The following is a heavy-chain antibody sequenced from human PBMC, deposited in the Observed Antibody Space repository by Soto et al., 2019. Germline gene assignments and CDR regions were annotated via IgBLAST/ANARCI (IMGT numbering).Heavy chain of an antibody. CDR1: GGSISSSSYY. V-gene: IGHV4-39*07. CDR2: IYYSGST. Sequence: SETLSLTCTVSGGSISSSSYYWGWIRQPPGKGLEWIGSIYYSGSTYYNPSLKSRVTISVDTSKNQFSLILSSVTSADTAVYYCARDQLSSGLYVWFDPWGQGTLVTVSS. D-gene: IGHD6-25*01. J-gene: IGHJ5*02. CDR3: ARDQLSSGLYVWFDP.